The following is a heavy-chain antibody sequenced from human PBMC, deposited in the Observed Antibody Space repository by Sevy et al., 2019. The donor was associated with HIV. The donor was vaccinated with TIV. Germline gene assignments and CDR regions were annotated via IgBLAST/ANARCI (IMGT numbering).Heavy chain of an antibody. Sequence: GGSLRLSCAASGFTFSSFAMHWVRQAPGKGLEWVAVISYDGSSKYYPDSVKGGFTISRDNGKNTLYLQMNRLRPEDTAVYFCAILGVDCVSTNCYGMRSLSFDFWGQGTLVTVSS. J-gene: IGHJ4*02. CDR3: AILGVDCVSTNCYGMRSLSFDF. V-gene: IGHV3-30-3*01. CDR1: GFTFSSFA. CDR2: ISYDGSSK. D-gene: IGHD2-2*01.